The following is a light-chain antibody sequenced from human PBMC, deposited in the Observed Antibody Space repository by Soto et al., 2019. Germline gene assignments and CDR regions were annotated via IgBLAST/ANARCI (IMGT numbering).Light chain of an antibody. V-gene: IGLV1-44*01. J-gene: IGLJ1*01. Sequence: QSVLTQPPSASGTPGQRVTISCSGSSSNIGSNTVNWYQQLPGTAPKLLIYSNNQRPSGVPDRFSGSKSGTSASLAISGLQSEDEADYYCSSYIRSNTPYVFGSGTKLTV. CDR3: SSYIRSNTPYV. CDR1: SSNIGSNT. CDR2: SNN.